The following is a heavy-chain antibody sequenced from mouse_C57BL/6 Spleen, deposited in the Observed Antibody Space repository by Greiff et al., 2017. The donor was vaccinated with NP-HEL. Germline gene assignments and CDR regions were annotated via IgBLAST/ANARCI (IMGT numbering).Heavy chain of an antibody. CDR3: ARGLAGSSFVDY. CDR1: GYTFTSYW. CDR2: IHPNSGST. D-gene: IGHD1-1*01. V-gene: IGHV1-64*01. Sequence: QVQLQQPGAELVKPGASVKLSCKASGYTFTSYWMHWVKQRPGQGLEWIGMIHPNSGSTNYNEKFKSKATLTVDESSSTAYMQLSSLTSEDSAVYYCARGLAGSSFVDYWGQGTTLTVSS. J-gene: IGHJ2*01.